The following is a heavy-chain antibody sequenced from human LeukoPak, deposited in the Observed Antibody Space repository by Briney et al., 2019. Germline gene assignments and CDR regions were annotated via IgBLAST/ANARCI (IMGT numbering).Heavy chain of an antibody. Sequence: SVKVSCKASGGTFSSYAISWVRQAPGQGLEWMGRIIPILGIANYAQKFQGRVTITADKSTSTAYMELSSLRSEDTAVFYCARDEHYYGSGGYYHGMDVWGQGTTVTVSS. V-gene: IGHV1-69*04. J-gene: IGHJ6*02. CDR2: IIPILGIA. CDR1: GGTFSSYA. D-gene: IGHD3-10*01. CDR3: ARDEHYYGSGGYYHGMDV.